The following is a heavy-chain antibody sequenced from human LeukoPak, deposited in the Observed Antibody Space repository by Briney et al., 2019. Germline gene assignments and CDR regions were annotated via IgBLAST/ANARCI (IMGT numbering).Heavy chain of an antibody. CDR2: IIPIFGTA. CDR3: ARCYDSSGYSFDY. D-gene: IGHD3-22*01. V-gene: IGHV1-69*13. J-gene: IGHJ4*02. Sequence: SVKVSCKASGGTFSSYAISWVRQAPGQGLEWMGGIIPIFGTANYAQKFQGRVTITADESTSTAYMELSSLRSEDTAVYYCARCYDSSGYSFDYWGQGTLVTVYS. CDR1: GGTFSSYA.